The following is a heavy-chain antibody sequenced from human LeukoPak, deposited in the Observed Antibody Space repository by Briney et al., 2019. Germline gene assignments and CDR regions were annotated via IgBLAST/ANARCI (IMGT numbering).Heavy chain of an antibody. J-gene: IGHJ4*02. Sequence: SQTLSLTCTVSGGSISGGDYYWSWIRQPPGKGLEWIGYIYYSGSTYYNPSLKSRVTISVDTSKNQFSLKLSSVTAADTAVYYCARGVGYYDSSGQPFDYWGQGTLVTVSS. CDR2: IYYSGST. CDR3: ARGVGYYDSSGQPFDY. D-gene: IGHD3-22*01. CDR1: GGSISGGDYY. V-gene: IGHV4-30-4*01.